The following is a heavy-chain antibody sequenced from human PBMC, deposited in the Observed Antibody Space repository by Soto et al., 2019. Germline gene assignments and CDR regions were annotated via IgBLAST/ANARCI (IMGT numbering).Heavy chain of an antibody. V-gene: IGHV4-34*01. CDR1: GGSFSGYY. CDR2: INHSGST. CDR3: ARAKGHRNYDILTGPRYFNWFDP. J-gene: IGHJ5*02. Sequence: SETLSLTCAVYGGSFSGYYWSWIRQPPGKGLEWIGEINHSGSTNYNPSLKSRVTISVDTSKNQFSLKLSSVTAADTAVYYCARAKGHRNYDILTGPRYFNWFDPWGQGTLVTVSS. D-gene: IGHD3-9*01.